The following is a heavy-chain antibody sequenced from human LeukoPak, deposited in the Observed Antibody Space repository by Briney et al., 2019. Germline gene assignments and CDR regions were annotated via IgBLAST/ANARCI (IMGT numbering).Heavy chain of an antibody. D-gene: IGHD3-22*01. J-gene: IGHJ4*02. V-gene: IGHV1-24*01. Sequence: ASVKVSCKVSGYTLTELSMHWVRQAPRKGLEWMGGFDPEDGETIYAQKFQGRVTMTEDTSTDTAYMELSSLRSEDTAVYYCATGDYDSSGGDYWGQGTLVTVSS. CDR3: ATGDYDSSGGDY. CDR2: FDPEDGET. CDR1: GYTLTELS.